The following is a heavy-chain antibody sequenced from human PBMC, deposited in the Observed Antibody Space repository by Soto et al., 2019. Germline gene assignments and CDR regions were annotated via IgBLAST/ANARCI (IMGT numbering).Heavy chain of an antibody. CDR1: GFKVSDYY. V-gene: IGHV3-11*01. Sequence: QAQLVESGGGLVKPGGSLTLSCAVSGFKVSDYYMSWIRQAPGKGLDWVSMISRSGNTIHYADSVKGRFTISKDNAKNSLYLQMTSLSPEDTAVYYCARGEDFCLYYCMDVWGKGTTVTVSP. CDR3: ARGEDFCLYYCMDV. CDR2: ISRSGNTI. J-gene: IGHJ6*04. D-gene: IGHD3-3*01.